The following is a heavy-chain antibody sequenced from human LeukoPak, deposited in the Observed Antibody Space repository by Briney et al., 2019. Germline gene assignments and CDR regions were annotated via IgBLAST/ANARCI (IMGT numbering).Heavy chain of an antibody. D-gene: IGHD4-17*01. CDR1: GGSISSYY. V-gene: IGHV4-59*08. J-gene: IGHJ3*02. CDR2: IYYSGST. Sequence: PSETLSLTCTVSGGSISSYYWSWIRQPPGKGLEWIGYIYYSGSTNYNPSLKSRVTISVDTSKNQFSLKLSSVTAADTAVYYCARYGPPRLRGVRGAFDIWGQGTMVTVSS. CDR3: ARYGPPRLRGVRGAFDI.